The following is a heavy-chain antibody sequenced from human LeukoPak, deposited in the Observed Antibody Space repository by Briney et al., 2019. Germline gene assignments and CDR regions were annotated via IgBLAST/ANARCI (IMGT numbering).Heavy chain of an antibody. D-gene: IGHD5-18*01. CDR1: GYTLTELS. J-gene: IGHJ4*02. Sequence: ASVKVSCKVSGYTLTELSMHWVRQPPGKGLELMGGFDPEDGETIYAQTFHGRVTMTEDTSTDTAYMELSSLRSEDTAVYYCATLSLDTAMNFDYWGQGTLVTVSS. CDR2: FDPEDGET. V-gene: IGHV1-24*01. CDR3: ATLSLDTAMNFDY.